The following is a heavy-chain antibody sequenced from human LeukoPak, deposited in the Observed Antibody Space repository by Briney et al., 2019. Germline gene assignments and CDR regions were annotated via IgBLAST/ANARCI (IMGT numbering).Heavy chain of an antibody. CDR1: GYTFTSYA. CDR2: INAGNGNT. CDR3: AREDCSGGSCYSY. J-gene: IGHJ4*02. D-gene: IGHD2-15*01. Sequence: ASVKVSCKASGYTFTSYAMHWVRQAPGQRLEWMGWINAGNGNTKYSQEFQGRVTMTRDMSTSTVYMELSSLRSEDTAVYYCAREDCSGGSCYSYWGQGTLVTVSS. V-gene: IGHV1-3*03.